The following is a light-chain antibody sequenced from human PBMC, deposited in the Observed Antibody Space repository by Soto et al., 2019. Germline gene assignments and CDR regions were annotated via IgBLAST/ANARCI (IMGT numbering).Light chain of an antibody. CDR3: MQALQART. Sequence: DIQMTQSPSSVSASVGDRVTMTCRASQGISSWLVWYQQKPGKAPKLLIYAASSLQSGVPSRFSGSGSGTDFTLTISGLQPEDVGIYYCMQALQARTFGQGTKVDIK. CDR2: AAS. J-gene: IGKJ1*01. V-gene: IGKV1-12*01. CDR1: QGISSW.